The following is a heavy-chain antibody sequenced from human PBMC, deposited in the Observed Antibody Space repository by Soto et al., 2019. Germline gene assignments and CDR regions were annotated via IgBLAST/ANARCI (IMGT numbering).Heavy chain of an antibody. Sequence: EVQLVESGGGLVQPGGSLRLSCAASGFTFSSYSMNWVRQAPGKGLEWVSYISSSSSTIYYADSVKGRFTISRDNAKNSLYLQMNSLRAEDTAVYYCARELGFGESPLDYWGKGTLVTVSS. D-gene: IGHD3-10*01. CDR2: ISSSSSTI. CDR1: GFTFSSYS. J-gene: IGHJ4*02. CDR3: ARELGFGESPLDY. V-gene: IGHV3-48*01.